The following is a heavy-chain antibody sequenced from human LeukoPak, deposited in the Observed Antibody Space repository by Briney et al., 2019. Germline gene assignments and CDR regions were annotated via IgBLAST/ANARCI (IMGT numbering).Heavy chain of an antibody. V-gene: IGHV3-66*01. D-gene: IGHD1-26*01. CDR3: ARGLNVGATRSPFDY. Sequence: GGSLRLSCAASGFTVSSNYMSWVRQAPGKGVEWVSVIYSGGSTYYADSVKGRFTISRDNSKNTLYLQMNSLRAEATAVYYCARGLNVGATRSPFDYWGQGTLVTVSS. CDR2: IYSGGST. CDR1: GFTVSSNY. J-gene: IGHJ4*02.